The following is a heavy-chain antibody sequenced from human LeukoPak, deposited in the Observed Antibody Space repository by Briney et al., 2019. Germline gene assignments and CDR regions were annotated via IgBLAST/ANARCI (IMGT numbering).Heavy chain of an antibody. J-gene: IGHJ3*02. V-gene: IGHV5-51*01. D-gene: IGHD2-2*01. CDR2: IYPGDSDT. CDR3: ARPFSPAANAFDI. Sequence: GESLKISCKGSGYSFTSYWIGWVRQMPGKGLEWMGIIYPGDSDTRYSPSFQGQVTISADKSISTAYLQWSSLKASDTAMYYCARPFSPAANAFDIWGQGTMVTVSS. CDR1: GYSFTSYW.